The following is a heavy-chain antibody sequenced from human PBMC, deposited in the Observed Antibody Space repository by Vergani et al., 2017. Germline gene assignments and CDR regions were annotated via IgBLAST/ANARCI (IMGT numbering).Heavy chain of an antibody. CDR1: GFTFSSYA. Sequence: QVQLVESGGGVVQPGRSLRLSCAASGFTFSSYAMHWVRQAPGKGLEWVAVISYDGSNKYYADSVKGRFTISRDNSKNTLYLQMNSLRAEDTAVYYCARERCGSGSYCHYYYGMDVWGQGTTVTVSS. D-gene: IGHD3-10*01. CDR3: ARERCGSGSYCHYYYGMDV. CDR2: ISYDGSNK. J-gene: IGHJ6*02. V-gene: IGHV3-30-3*01.